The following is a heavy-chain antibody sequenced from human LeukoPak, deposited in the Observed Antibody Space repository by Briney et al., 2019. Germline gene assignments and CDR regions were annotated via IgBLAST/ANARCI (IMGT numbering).Heavy chain of an antibody. Sequence: GGSLRLSCSASGFIFDDYGMSLVRQVPGKGLEWVCGISWNGDATGYADSVKGRLTISRDNAKNSLYLQMDSLRAEDTALYYCARGWFGELSSWGQGTLVTVSS. CDR2: ISWNGDAT. CDR1: GFIFDDYG. J-gene: IGHJ5*02. D-gene: IGHD3-10*01. CDR3: ARGWFGELSS. V-gene: IGHV3-20*04.